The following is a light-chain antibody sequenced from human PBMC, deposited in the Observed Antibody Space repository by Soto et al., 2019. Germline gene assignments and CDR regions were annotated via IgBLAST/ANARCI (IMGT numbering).Light chain of an antibody. V-gene: IGKV1-12*01. CDR2: SAS. CDR3: QKYDTVPFT. Sequence: DIQMTQLPSSMSASVGDRVTITCRASQGISRWLAWYHQKPGKAPNLLIYSASTLHSGVPSRFSGSGSGTDFTLTISSLQPEDVATYYCQKYDTVPFTFGPGTKVDFK. CDR1: QGISRW. J-gene: IGKJ3*01.